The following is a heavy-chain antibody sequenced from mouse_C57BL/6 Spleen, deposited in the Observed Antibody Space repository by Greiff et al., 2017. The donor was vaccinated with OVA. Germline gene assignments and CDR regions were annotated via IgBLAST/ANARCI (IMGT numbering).Heavy chain of an antibody. V-gene: IGHV1-61*01. CDR1: GYTFTSYW. Sequence: VQLQQPGAELVRPGSSVKLSCKASGYTFTSYWMDWVKQRPGQGLEWIGNIYPSDSETHYNQKFKDKATLTVDKSSSTAYMQLSSLTSEDSAVYYCARGAFLYYFDYWGQGTTLTVSS. J-gene: IGHJ2*01. CDR2: IYPSDSET. CDR3: ARGAFLYYFDY. D-gene: IGHD3-1*01.